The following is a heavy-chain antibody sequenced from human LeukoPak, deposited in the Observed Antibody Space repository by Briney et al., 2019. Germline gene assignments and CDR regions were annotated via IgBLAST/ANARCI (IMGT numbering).Heavy chain of an antibody. CDR2: IKPDGTEK. V-gene: IGHV3-7*05. CDR1: GFTFNTYW. Sequence: PGGSLRLSCAASGFTFNTYWMSWVRQAPGKGLEWVANIKPDGTEKYYVASVRGRVTISRDNAKNSLYLQMNSLRAEDTAVFYCARGPRSFDYWGQGALVTVSS. J-gene: IGHJ4*01. CDR3: ARGPRSFDY.